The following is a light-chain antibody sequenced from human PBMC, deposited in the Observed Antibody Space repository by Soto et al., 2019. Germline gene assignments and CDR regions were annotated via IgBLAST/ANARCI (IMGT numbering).Light chain of an antibody. CDR1: RSDVGGYNY. V-gene: IGLV2-14*01. J-gene: IGLJ2*01. CDR2: DVS. CDR3: SSYTSSSTVV. Sequence: QSALTEPACVSRSPGQSITISCTGTRSDVGGYNYVSWYQQHPGKAPKLMIYDVSNRPSGVSNRFSGSKSGNTASLTISGLQAEDEADYYCSSYTSSSTVVFGGGTKLTVL.